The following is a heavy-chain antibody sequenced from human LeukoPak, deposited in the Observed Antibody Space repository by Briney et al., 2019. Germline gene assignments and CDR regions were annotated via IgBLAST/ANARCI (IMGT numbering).Heavy chain of an antibody. D-gene: IGHD3-10*01. V-gene: IGHV3-23*01. CDR1: GFTFSSYA. CDR3: AKRASGSGTSLYYFDY. J-gene: IGHJ4*02. CDR2: ISNSGGSA. Sequence: GGSLRLSCAASGFTFSSYAMSWVRQAPGKGLEWVSVISNSGGSAFYADSVKGRFTISRDNSKNTLYLQMNSLRAEDTAVYYCAKRASGSGTSLYYFDYWGQGTLVTVSS.